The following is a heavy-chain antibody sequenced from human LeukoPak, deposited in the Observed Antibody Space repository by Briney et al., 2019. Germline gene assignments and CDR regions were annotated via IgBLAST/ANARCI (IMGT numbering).Heavy chain of an antibody. J-gene: IGHJ4*02. CDR3: ARSIYCSGGTCYPGPVDY. D-gene: IGHD2-15*01. CDR2: IHSGGST. Sequence: GGSLRLSCAASGFTVSSNYMSWVRQAPGKGLEWVSVIHSGGSTDYADSVKGRFTISRDNSKNTLYLQMNSLTAGDTAVYYCARSIYCSGGTCYPGPVDYWGQGTLVTVSS. V-gene: IGHV3-53*01. CDR1: GFTVSSNY.